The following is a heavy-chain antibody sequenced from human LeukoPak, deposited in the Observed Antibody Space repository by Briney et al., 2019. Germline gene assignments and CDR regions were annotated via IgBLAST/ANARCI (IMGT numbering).Heavy chain of an antibody. V-gene: IGHV1-18*01. D-gene: IGHD2-15*01. CDR2: ISAYNDNT. CDR1: GYTFTSYG. Sequence: ASVKVSCKASGYTFTSYGISWMRQAPGQGLEWMGWISAYNDNTNYAQKLQGRVTMTTDTSTSTVYMELRSLRSDDTAVYYCARVPYCSGGSCYFRSYFGYWGQGTLVTVSS. CDR3: ARVPYCSGGSCYFRSYFGY. J-gene: IGHJ4*02.